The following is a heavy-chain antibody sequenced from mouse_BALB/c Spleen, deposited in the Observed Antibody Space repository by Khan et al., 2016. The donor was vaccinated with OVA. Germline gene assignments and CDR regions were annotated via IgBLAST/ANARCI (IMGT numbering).Heavy chain of an antibody. V-gene: IGHV2-6-5*01. Sequence: VQLQESGPGLVAPSQNLSLTCTVSGFPLSDYGVSWIRQPPGKGLEWLGVIWGGGSTYYNSDLKSRLSISKDNSKSQVFLKMSSLQSDDTAMFYCAKGGWSYYYTLDYWGQGTSVTVSS. CDR1: GFPLSDYG. CDR3: AKGGWSYYYTLDY. CDR2: IWGGGST. J-gene: IGHJ4*01.